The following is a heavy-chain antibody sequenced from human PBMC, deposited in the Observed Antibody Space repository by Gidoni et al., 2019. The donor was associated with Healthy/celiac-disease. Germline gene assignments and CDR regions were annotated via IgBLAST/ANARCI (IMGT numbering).Heavy chain of an antibody. V-gene: IGHV4-61*02. CDR1: GGSISSGSYY. J-gene: IGHJ4*02. CDR2: IYTSGST. D-gene: IGHD3-10*01. CDR3: ASYGSGSYGY. Sequence: QVQLQESGPGLVKPSQTLSLPCTDSGGSISSGSYYWSWIRPPAGKGLEWIGRIYTSGSTNYNPSLKSRVTISVDTSKNQFSLKLSSVTAADTAVYYCASYGSGSYGYWGQGTLVTVSS.